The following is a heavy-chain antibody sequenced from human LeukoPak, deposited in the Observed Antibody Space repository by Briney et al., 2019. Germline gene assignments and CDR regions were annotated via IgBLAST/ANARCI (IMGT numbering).Heavy chain of an antibody. CDR1: GYSFTTYW. V-gene: IGHV5-10-1*01. J-gene: IGHJ5*02. CDR3: ARHGVAEAINWFDP. Sequence: GESLRISCQGSGYSFTTYWISWVRQMPGKGLEWMGRIDPSDSYTNYSPSFQGHVTISADKSISTAYLQWSSLKASDTALYYCARHGVAEAINWFDPWGQGTLVTVSS. D-gene: IGHD6-13*01. CDR2: IDPSDSYT.